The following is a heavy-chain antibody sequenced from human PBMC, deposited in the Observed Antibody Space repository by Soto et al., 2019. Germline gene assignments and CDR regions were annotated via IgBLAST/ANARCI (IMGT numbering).Heavy chain of an antibody. CDR2: IGTNSDT. V-gene: IGHV3-23*01. Sequence: GGSLRLSCAASGFTFSSYAMNWVRQAPGKGLEWVSAIGTNSDTYYADSVKGRFTISRDNFKTTLYLQMNSLRAEDTALYYCAKKYPGTRPFDYWGQGTLVTVSS. CDR1: GFTFSSYA. D-gene: IGHD2-2*01. CDR3: AKKYPGTRPFDY. J-gene: IGHJ4*02.